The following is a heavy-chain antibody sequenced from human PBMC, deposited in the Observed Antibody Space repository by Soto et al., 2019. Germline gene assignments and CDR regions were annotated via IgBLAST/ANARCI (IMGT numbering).Heavy chain of an antibody. D-gene: IGHD2-2*03. Sequence: QVQLVESGGGVVQPGRSLRLSCAASGFTFSSYGMHWVRQAPGKGLEWVAVIWSDGSNKYYADSVKGRFTISRDNSKNTLYLQMNSLRAEDTAVYYCARDPGGYCSSTSCYYYYYMDVWGKGTTVTVSS. CDR1: GFTFSSYG. V-gene: IGHV3-33*01. CDR3: ARDPGGYCSSTSCYYYYYMDV. CDR2: IWSDGSNK. J-gene: IGHJ6*03.